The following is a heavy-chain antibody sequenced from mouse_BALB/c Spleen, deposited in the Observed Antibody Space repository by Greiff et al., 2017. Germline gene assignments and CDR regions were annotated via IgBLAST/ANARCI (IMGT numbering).Heavy chain of an antibody. J-gene: IGHJ4*01. CDR2: IYPGNVNT. CDR3: ARDGNLYAMDY. V-gene: IGHV1S56*01. CDR1: GYTFTSYY. Sequence: QVQLQQSGPELVKPGASVRISCKASGYTFTSYYIHWVKQRPGQGLEWIGWIYPGNVNTKYNEKFKGKATLTADKSSSTAYMQLSSLTSEDSAVYFCARDGNLYAMDYWGQGTSVTVSS. D-gene: IGHD1-1*01.